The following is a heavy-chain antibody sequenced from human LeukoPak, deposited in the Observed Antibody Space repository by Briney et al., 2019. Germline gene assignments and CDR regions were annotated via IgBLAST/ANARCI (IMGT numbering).Heavy chain of an antibody. CDR2: IRYDGSDK. J-gene: IGHJ4*02. CDR3: AKDTPTTGYHLDS. Sequence: GGSLRLSCAASGFTLRGYGMHWVRQAPGKGLEWVGVIRYDGSDKYYADSVKGRFTISRDNSENTLYLQINSLRVEDTAVYYCAKDTPTTGYHLDSWGQGTLVTVSS. V-gene: IGHV3-30*02. D-gene: IGHD1-1*01. CDR1: GFTLRGYG.